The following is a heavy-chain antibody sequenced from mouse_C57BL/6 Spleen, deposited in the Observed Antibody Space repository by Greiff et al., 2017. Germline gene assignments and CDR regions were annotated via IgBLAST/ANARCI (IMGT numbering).Heavy chain of an antibody. CDR1: GYTFTGYW. V-gene: IGHV1-9*01. CDR2: ILPGSGST. D-gene: IGHD1-1*01. J-gene: IGHJ2*01. CDR3: ARFSHYYGSSPYYFDY. Sequence: QVQLQQSGAELMKPGASVKLSCKATGYTFTGYWIEWVKQRPGHGLEWIGEILPGSGSTNYNEKFKGKATFTADTSSNTAYMQLSSLTTEDSAIYYCARFSHYYGSSPYYFDYWGQGTTLTVSS.